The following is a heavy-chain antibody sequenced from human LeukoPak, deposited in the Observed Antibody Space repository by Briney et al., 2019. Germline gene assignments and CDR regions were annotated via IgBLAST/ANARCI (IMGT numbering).Heavy chain of an antibody. V-gene: IGHV1-2*02. J-gene: IGHJ3*01. Sequence: ASVKVSCKASGYTFTDYYMHWVRQAPGQGLDWMGWINPYSGGTNYAQNFQGRVTLTRDTSTSTVYMELSSLRSEDTAIYYCARIRDGYNDAYDLWGQGTVVTVPS. CDR3: ARIRDGYNDAYDL. CDR2: INPYSGGT. D-gene: IGHD5-24*01. CDR1: GYTFTDYY.